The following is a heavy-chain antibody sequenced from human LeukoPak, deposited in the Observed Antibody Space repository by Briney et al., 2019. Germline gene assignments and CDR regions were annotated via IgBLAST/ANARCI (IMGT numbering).Heavy chain of an antibody. CDR1: GCTFSSYS. Sequence: GGSLRLSCAASGCTFSSYSINWVRQAPGKGLEWVSSISLRSNYIYYADSVRGRFRISRDDARDSLYLQMNSLRAEDTAVYYCVRLRRNSDTSGFYYYYDFWGQGTLVTVSS. V-gene: IGHV3-21*01. D-gene: IGHD3-22*01. J-gene: IGHJ4*02. CDR3: VRLRRNSDTSGFYYYYDF. CDR2: ISLRSNYI.